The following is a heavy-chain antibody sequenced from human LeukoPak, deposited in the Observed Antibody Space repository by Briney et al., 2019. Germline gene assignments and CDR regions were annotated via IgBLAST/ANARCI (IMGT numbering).Heavy chain of an antibody. V-gene: IGHV1-2*04. Sequence: ASVKVSCKASGYTFTGYYMHWVRQAPGQGLEWMGCINPNSGGTNYAQKFQGWVTMTRDTSISTAYMELSRLRSDDTAVYYCARAGTVEMTPLDYWGREPWSPSPQ. CDR3: ARAGTVEMTPLDY. J-gene: IGHJ4*02. CDR2: INPNSGGT. D-gene: IGHD5-24*01. CDR1: GYTFTGYY.